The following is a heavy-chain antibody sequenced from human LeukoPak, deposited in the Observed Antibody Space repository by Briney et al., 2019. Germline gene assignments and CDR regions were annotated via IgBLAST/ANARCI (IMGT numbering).Heavy chain of an antibody. Sequence: ASVKVSCKASGYTFTNYDINWVRQATGQGLEWMGWMNPNSGDTGYAQKFQGRVTMTRNTSISTAYMELRSLRSDDTAVYYCARRVGPCSSTSCLNWFDPWGQGTLVTVSS. D-gene: IGHD2-2*01. CDR3: ARRVGPCSSTSCLNWFDP. CDR2: MNPNSGDT. CDR1: GYTFTNYD. J-gene: IGHJ5*02. V-gene: IGHV1-8*01.